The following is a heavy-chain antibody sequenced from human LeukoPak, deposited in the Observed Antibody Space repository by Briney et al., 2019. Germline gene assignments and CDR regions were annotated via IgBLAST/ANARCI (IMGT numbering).Heavy chain of an antibody. CDR3: ARIPTRGMAGRPDYYYYYMDV. Sequence: GASVKVSCKASGYTFTNYDINWVRQATGQGLEWMGWMNPNSGNTAYAQRFQGRVTGTRNTSISTAYMELSSLSSEDTAVCYCARIPTRGMAGRPDYYYYYMDVWGKGTTVTVSS. CDR1: GYTFTNYD. CDR2: MNPNSGNT. J-gene: IGHJ6*03. D-gene: IGHD6-6*01. V-gene: IGHV1-8*03.